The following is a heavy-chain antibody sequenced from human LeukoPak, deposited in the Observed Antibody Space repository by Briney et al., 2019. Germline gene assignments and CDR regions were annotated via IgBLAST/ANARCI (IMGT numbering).Heavy chain of an antibody. CDR1: GDSINSLDL. Sequence: SGTLSLTCTVSGDSINSLDLWSWVRQPPKKGLEWIGEIGHNGDTNYNSSLKSRVTMSVDTSKNQFSLKLTSVTAADTAVYYCARVEDGHSIDYWGQGTLVTVSS. D-gene: IGHD5-24*01. CDR2: IGHNGDT. J-gene: IGHJ4*02. V-gene: IGHV4-4*02. CDR3: ARVEDGHSIDY.